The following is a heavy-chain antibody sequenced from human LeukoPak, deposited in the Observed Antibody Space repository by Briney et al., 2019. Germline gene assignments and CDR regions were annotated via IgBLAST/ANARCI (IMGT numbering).Heavy chain of an antibody. Sequence: SETLSLTCTVSGGSISSSSYYWGWIRQPPGKGLEWIGSIYYSGSTYYNPSLKSRVTISVDTSKNQFSLKLSSVTAADTAVYYCAAYSSGDYFDYWGQGTLVTVSS. D-gene: IGHD5-18*01. V-gene: IGHV4-39*07. CDR1: GGSISSSSYY. CDR2: IYYSGST. J-gene: IGHJ4*02. CDR3: AAYSSGDYFDY.